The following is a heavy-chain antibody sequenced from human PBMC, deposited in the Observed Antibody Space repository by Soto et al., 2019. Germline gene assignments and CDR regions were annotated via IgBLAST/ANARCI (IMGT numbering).Heavy chain of an antibody. Sequence: GGSLRLSCAASGFTFSSDAMTWVRQAPGKGLEWLSLIRGGGDLTEYTDSVKGRFIISRDNSKNTLYLEMKSLRVEDTARYYCAKGSGTSSTWKNWGQGTLVTVSS. CDR2: IRGGGDLT. CDR1: GFTFSSDA. V-gene: IGHV3-23*01. D-gene: IGHD6-6*01. CDR3: AKGSGTSSTWKN. J-gene: IGHJ4*02.